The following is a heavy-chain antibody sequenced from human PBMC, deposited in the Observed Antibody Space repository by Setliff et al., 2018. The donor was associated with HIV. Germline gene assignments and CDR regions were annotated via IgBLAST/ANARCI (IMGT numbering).Heavy chain of an antibody. CDR1: GYTFTDNY. CDR3: ARDYLHVFDI. V-gene: IGHV1-2*04. CDR2: INSATGGT. J-gene: IGHJ3*02. Sequence: ASVMVSCKASGYTFTDNYIHWVRQAPGQGLEWMAWINSATGGTNYAQNFQGWVTVTRDTSINIVYMELSSLKSDDTAVYYCARDYLHVFDIWGQGTMVTVSS.